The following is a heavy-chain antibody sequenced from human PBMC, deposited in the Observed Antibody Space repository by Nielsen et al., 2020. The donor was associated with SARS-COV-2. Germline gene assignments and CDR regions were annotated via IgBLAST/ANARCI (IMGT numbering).Heavy chain of an antibody. J-gene: IGHJ4*02. V-gene: IGHV3-30*03. CDR3: ARAGVRGLFFGSEDYFDY. CDR1: GFTFSSYG. CDR2: ISYDGSNK. Sequence: GESLKISCAASGFTFSSYGMHWVRQAPGKGLEWVAVISYDGSNKYYADSVKGRFTISRDNSKNTLYLQMNSLRAEDTAVYYCARAGVRGLFFGSEDYFDYWGQGTLVTVSS. D-gene: IGHD2-15*01.